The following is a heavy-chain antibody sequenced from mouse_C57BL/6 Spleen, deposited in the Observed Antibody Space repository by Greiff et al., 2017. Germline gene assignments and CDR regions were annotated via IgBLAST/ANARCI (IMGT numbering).Heavy chain of an antibody. Sequence: QVQLKQSGAELVRPGASVKLSCKASGYTFTDYYINWVKQRPGQGLEWIARIYPGSGNTYYNEKFKGKATLTAEKSSSTAYMQLSSLTSEDSAVYFCARGGIYYGNSYYFDYWGQGTTLTVSS. CDR3: ARGGIYYGNSYYFDY. D-gene: IGHD2-1*01. J-gene: IGHJ2*01. V-gene: IGHV1-76*01. CDR2: IYPGSGNT. CDR1: GYTFTDYY.